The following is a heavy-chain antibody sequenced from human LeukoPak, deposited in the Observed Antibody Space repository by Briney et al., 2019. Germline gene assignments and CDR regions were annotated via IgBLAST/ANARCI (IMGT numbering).Heavy chain of an antibody. D-gene: IGHD3/OR15-3a*01. Sequence: GGSLRLSCAASGFIVSSNYMTWVRQAPGKGLEWVSVIYSGGSTYYADSVKGRFTISRDNSKNTLYLQMNSLRAEDTAVYYCARLRGWTYFDYWGQGTLVTVSS. CDR1: GFIVSSNY. CDR2: IYSGGST. J-gene: IGHJ4*02. V-gene: IGHV3-66*01. CDR3: ARLRGWTYFDY.